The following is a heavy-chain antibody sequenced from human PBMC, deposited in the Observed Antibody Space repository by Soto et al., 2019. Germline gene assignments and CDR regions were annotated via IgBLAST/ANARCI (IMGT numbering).Heavy chain of an antibody. Sequence: GGPLRLSCAASGFTFSSYAMHWVRQAPGKGLEYVSAISSNGGSTYYANSVKGRFTIYRDNAKNTLYLQMGSLRAEDMAVYYCARDSRPMTTVITDVFDPWGQGTLVTVSS. D-gene: IGHD4-17*01. CDR3: ARDSRPMTTVITDVFDP. CDR2: ISSNGGST. J-gene: IGHJ5*02. CDR1: GFTFSSYA. V-gene: IGHV3-64*01.